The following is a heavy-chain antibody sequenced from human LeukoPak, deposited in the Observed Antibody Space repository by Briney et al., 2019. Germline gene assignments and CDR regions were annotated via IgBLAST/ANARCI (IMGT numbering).Heavy chain of an antibody. J-gene: IGHJ4*02. V-gene: IGHV3-7*01. CDR2: INQDGSDK. CDR3: AKDGITGTTGMGY. D-gene: IGHD1-20*01. Sequence: GGSLRLSCVASGFTSSNFWLSWVRQAPGKGLEWVANINQDGSDKYYVESVRGRFTISRDNAKNTLYLQMNSLRAEDTAVYYCAKDGITGTTGMGYWGQGTLVTVSS. CDR1: GFTSSNFW.